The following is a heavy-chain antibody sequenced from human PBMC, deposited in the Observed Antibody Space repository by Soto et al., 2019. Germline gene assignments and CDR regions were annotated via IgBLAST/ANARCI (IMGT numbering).Heavy chain of an antibody. D-gene: IGHD5-18*01. CDR1: GVTVSSNY. V-gene: IGHV3-66*04. J-gene: IGHJ4*02. Sequence: EVQLVESGGGLVQPGGSLRLSCAASGVTVSSNYMSWVRQAPGKGLEWVSVIYSGGSTYYADSVKGRVTISRDNSKNTLYLQMNRLRAEDTAVYYCARHGYNYGGGYFDYWGQGTLVTVSS. CDR3: ARHGYNYGGGYFDY. CDR2: IYSGGST.